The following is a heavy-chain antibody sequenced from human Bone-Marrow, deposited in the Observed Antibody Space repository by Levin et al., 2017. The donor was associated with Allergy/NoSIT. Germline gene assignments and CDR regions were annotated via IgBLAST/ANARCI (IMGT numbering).Heavy chain of an antibody. Sequence: GGSLRLSCAASGFTFSTYAMHWVRQAPGKGLEWVAVISSDGTDTYYTDSVKGRFTIIRDNSENTLFLQMSSLRADDTAVYYCARAGYCRRTSCHYYDVDYWGQGTLVTVSS. CDR1: GFTFSTYA. CDR3: ARAGYCRRTSCHYYDVDY. CDR2: ISSDGTDT. D-gene: IGHD2-2*01. V-gene: IGHV3-30-3*01. J-gene: IGHJ4*02.